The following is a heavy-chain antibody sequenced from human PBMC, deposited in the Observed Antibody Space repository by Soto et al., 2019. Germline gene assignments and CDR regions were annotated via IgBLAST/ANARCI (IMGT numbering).Heavy chain of an antibody. CDR3: ARGEAANRVGLDS. CDR1: GFTFNSYT. Sequence: PGGSLRLSCAASGFTFNSYTVNWVRQAPGMGLEWVSSISESGSYIFYADSVAGRFIISRDNAKNSLSLHMTSLRVEDTAVYYCARGEAANRVGLDSWGPGTLVTVSS. D-gene: IGHD1-26*01. CDR2: ISESGSYI. J-gene: IGHJ4*02. V-gene: IGHV3-21*01.